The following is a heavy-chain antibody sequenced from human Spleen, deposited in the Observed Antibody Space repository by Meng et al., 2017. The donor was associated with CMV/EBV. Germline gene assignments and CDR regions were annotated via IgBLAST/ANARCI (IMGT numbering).Heavy chain of an antibody. CDR2: IYYSGST. V-gene: IGHV4-61*01. J-gene: IGHJ4*02. CDR1: GGSVSSSNYY. CDR3: ARVRGSSGHGAFDY. D-gene: IGHD3-22*01. Sequence: SETLSLTCTVSGGSVSSSNYYWSWIRQPPGKGLEWIGYIYYSGSTNYNPSLKSRVTISVDTSKNQFSLKLSSVTAADTAVYYCARVRGSSGHGAFDYWGQGTLVTVSS.